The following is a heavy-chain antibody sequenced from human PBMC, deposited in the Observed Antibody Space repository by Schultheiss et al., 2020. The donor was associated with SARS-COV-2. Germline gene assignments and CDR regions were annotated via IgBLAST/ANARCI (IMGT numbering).Heavy chain of an antibody. CDR2: IKSKTDGGTT. J-gene: IGHJ3*02. Sequence: GESLKISCAASGFTFSNAWMSWVRQAPGKGLEWVGRIKSKTDGGTTDYAAPVKGRFTISRDDSKNTLYLQMNSLKTEDTAVYYCTTDLAGDSGSYSGGAFDIWGQGTMVTVSS. V-gene: IGHV3-15*01. CDR3: TTDLAGDSGSYSGGAFDI. D-gene: IGHD1-26*01. CDR1: GFTFSNAW.